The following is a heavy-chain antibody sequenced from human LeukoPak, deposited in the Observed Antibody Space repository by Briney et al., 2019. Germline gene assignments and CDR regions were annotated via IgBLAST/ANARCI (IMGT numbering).Heavy chain of an antibody. CDR3: ARSSRALYDAFDI. Sequence: PGGSLRLSCAASGFTFSSYSMNWVRQAPGKGLEWVSSISSSSSYIYYADSVKGRFTISRDNAKNSLYLQMNSLRAEDTAVYYCARSSRALYDAFDIWGQGTMVTVSS. CDR1: GFTFSSYS. V-gene: IGHV3-21*01. J-gene: IGHJ3*02. CDR2: ISSSSSYI. D-gene: IGHD5/OR15-5a*01.